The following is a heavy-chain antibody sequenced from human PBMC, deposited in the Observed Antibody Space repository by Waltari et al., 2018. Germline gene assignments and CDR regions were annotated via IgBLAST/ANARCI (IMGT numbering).Heavy chain of an antibody. V-gene: IGHV1-69*05. Sequence: QVRLVQSGAEVKKPGSSVKVSCKASGGTFSNYAINWLRQAPGQGLEWMAGIMPSFGTTNFAQSFQGRVTITTDESTSTAYMELSSLRPDDTAIYYCARDEYTNHQDGMDVWGQGTTVTVSS. CDR1: GGTFSNYA. D-gene: IGHD2-8*01. CDR2: IMPSFGTT. J-gene: IGHJ6*02. CDR3: ARDEYTNHQDGMDV.